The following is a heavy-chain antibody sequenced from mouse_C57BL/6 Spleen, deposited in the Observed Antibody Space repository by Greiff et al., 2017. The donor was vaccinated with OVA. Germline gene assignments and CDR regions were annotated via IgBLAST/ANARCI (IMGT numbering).Heavy chain of an antibody. V-gene: IGHV5-17*01. J-gene: IGHJ2*01. D-gene: IGHD1-1*01. CDR1: GFTFSDYG. Sequence: EVHLVESGGGLVKPGGSLKLSCAASGFTFSDYGMHWVRQAPEKGLEWVAYISSGSSTIYYADTVKGRFTFSRDNAKNTLFLQMTSLRSEDTAMYYCARDYGSSYGYFDYWGQGTTLTVSS. CDR2: ISSGSSTI. CDR3: ARDYGSSYGYFDY.